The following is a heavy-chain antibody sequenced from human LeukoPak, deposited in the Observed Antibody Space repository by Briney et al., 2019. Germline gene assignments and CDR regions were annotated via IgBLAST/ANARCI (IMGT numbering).Heavy chain of an antibody. CDR2: IYHSGST. CDR1: GGSISCGGYY. D-gene: IGHD3-22*01. V-gene: IGHV4-30-2*01. CDR3: ARVPEEGYYYDSSGYFDY. Sequence: SETLSLTCTVSGGSISCGGYYWSWIRQPPGKGLEWIGYIYHSGSTYYNPSLKSRVTISVDTSKNQFSLKLGSVTAADTAVYYCARVPEEGYYYDSSGYFDYWGQGTLVTVSS. J-gene: IGHJ4*02.